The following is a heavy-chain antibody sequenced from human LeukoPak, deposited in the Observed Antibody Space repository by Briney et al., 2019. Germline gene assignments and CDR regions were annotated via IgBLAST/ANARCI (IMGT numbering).Heavy chain of an antibody. CDR2: ISYDGSNK. Sequence: GRSPRLSCAASGFTFSSYAMHWVRQAPGKGLEWVAIISYDGSNKYYTDSVKGRFTISRDNSKNTLYLQMNSLRAEDTAVYYCARGGSGSYYYYYYYMDVWGKGTTVTVSS. J-gene: IGHJ6*03. CDR3: ARGGSGSYYYYYYYMDV. CDR1: GFTFSSYA. D-gene: IGHD5-12*01. V-gene: IGHV3-30-3*01.